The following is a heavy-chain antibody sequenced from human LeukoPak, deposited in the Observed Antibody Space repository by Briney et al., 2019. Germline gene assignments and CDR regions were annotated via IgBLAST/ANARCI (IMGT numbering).Heavy chain of an antibody. CDR1: GGSFSGYY. CDR3: ARGRYSPYDILTGGDYYYYGMDV. J-gene: IGHJ6*02. D-gene: IGHD3-9*01. CDR2: INHSGST. Sequence: SETLSLTCAVYGGSFSGYYWSWIRQPPGKGLEWIGEINHSGSTNYNPSLKSRVTISVDTSKNQFSLKLSSVTAADTAVYYCARGRYSPYDILTGGDYYYYGMDVWGQGTTVTVSS. V-gene: IGHV4-34*01.